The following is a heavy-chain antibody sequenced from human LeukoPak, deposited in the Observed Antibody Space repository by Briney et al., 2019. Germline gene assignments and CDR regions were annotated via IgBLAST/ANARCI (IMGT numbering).Heavy chain of an antibody. Sequence: SETLSLTCAVYGGSFSGYYWSWIRQPPGKGLEWIGESNHSGSTNYNPSLKSRVTISVDTSKNQFSPKLSSVTAADTAVYYCARGGYCSSISCYPRWFDPWGQGTLVTVSS. CDR3: ARGGYCSSISCYPRWFDP. CDR2: SNHSGST. CDR1: GGSFSGYY. J-gene: IGHJ5*02. D-gene: IGHD2-2*01. V-gene: IGHV4-34*01.